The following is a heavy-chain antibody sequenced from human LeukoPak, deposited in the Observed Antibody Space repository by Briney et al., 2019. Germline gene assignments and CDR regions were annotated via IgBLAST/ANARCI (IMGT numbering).Heavy chain of an antibody. CDR1: GFSFTNFA. CDR3: ARGSVRYFDWLPYYYYGMDV. J-gene: IGHJ6*02. V-gene: IGHV3-23*01. CDR2: VSGSGDRT. Sequence: GGSLRLSCAASGFSFTNFAMSWVRQAPGKGLEWVSTVSGSGDRTNYADSVKGRFTISRDNSKNTLSLQMNSLRPEDTAVYYCARGSVRYFDWLPYYYYGMDVWGQGTTVTVSS. D-gene: IGHD3-9*01.